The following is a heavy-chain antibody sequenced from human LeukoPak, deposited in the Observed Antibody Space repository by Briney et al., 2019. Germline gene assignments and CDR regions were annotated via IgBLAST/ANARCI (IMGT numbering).Heavy chain of an antibody. CDR1: DYSISNDYY. Sequence: NPSETLSLTCTVSDYSISNDYYWNWIRQPPGKGLEYIGYIYYSGSTNYNPSLKSRVTISVDTSKNQFSLKLSSVTAADTAVYYCARDRSYDYVWGSYRQPHDAFDIWGQGTMVTVSS. CDR3: ARDRSYDYVWGSYRQPHDAFDI. J-gene: IGHJ3*02. V-gene: IGHV4-61*01. D-gene: IGHD3-16*02. CDR2: IYYSGST.